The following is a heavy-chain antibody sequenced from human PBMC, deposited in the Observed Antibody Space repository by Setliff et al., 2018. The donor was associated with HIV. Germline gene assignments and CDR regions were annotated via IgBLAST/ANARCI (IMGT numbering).Heavy chain of an antibody. CDR3: ARGALLGVFDFDH. CDR1: GYTFTTYS. Sequence: ASVKVSCKASGYTFTTYSLHWVRQAPGQSLEWMGWINVGNGDTKYSQDLQGRITITRDTSANTAYMELSRLRSDDMAVYFCARGALLGVFDFDHWGQGTLVTVS. V-gene: IGHV1-3*03. CDR2: INVGNGDT. D-gene: IGHD3-10*01. J-gene: IGHJ4*02.